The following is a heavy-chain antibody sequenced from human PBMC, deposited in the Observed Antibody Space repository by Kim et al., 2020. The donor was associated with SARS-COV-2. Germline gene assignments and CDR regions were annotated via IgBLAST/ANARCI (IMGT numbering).Heavy chain of an antibody. D-gene: IGHD2-2*01. Sequence: SRVTISVDTSKNQFSLKLSSVTAADAAVYYCARDAVVHTKSYYYCCGMDVWGQGTTVTVSS. V-gene: IGHV4-31*02. J-gene: IGHJ6*02. CDR3: ARDAVVHTKSYYYCCGMDV.